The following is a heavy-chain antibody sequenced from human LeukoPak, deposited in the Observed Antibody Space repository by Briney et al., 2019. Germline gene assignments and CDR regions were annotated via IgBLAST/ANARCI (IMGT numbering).Heavy chain of an antibody. CDR2: IYYSGST. CDR3: ARDPNDSSGSSNWYFDL. D-gene: IGHD3-22*01. J-gene: IGHJ2*01. CDR1: GGSISSSSYY. Sequence: SETLSLTCTVSGGSISSSSYYWGWIRQPPGKGLEWIANIYYSGSTYSNPSLKSRVTISMDTSNNQFSLKLTSVTAADTAVYYCARDPNDSSGSSNWYFDLWGRGTLVTVSS. V-gene: IGHV4-39*02.